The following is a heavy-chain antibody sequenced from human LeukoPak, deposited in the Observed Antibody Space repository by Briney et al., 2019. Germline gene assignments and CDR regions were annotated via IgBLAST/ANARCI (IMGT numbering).Heavy chain of an antibody. Sequence: GASVKVSCTASGGTFSSYAISWVRQAPGQGLEWMGGIIPIFGTANYAQKFQGRVTITADESTSTAYMELSSLRSEDTAVYYCARDKEGAKIPRFLDYGGREPRVPVS. CDR3: ARDKEGAKIPRFLDY. D-gene: IGHD5-24*01. V-gene: IGHV1-69*13. CDR2: IIPIFGTA. J-gene: IGHJ4*02. CDR1: GGTFSSYA.